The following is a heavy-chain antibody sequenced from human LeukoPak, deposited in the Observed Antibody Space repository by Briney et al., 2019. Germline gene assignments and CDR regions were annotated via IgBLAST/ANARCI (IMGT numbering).Heavy chain of an antibody. CDR3: ARDRAVAGNNGWFDP. CDR2: ISVSGHRT. CDR1: GFTFSSYS. V-gene: IGHV3-23*01. J-gene: IGHJ5*02. D-gene: IGHD6-19*01. Sequence: PGGSLRLSCAASGFTFSSYSMSWVRQAPGKGLEWISGISVSGHRTYHAASVKGRFTISRDNSNNMVYLQMNSLRAEDTAVYYCARDRAVAGNNGWFDPWGQGTLVTVSS.